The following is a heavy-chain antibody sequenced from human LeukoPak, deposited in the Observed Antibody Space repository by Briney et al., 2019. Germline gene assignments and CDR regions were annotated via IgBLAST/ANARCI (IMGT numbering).Heavy chain of an antibody. D-gene: IGHD6-19*01. V-gene: IGHV1-69*02. CDR3: ASIRQSPF. CDR2: IIPILGIA. CDR1: GYTFTQYF. Sequence: SVKVSCKASGYTFTQYFIHWVRQAPGQGLEWMGRIIPILGIANYAQKFQGRVTITADKSTSTAYMELSSLRSEDTAVYYCASIRQSPFWGQGTLVTVSS. J-gene: IGHJ4*02.